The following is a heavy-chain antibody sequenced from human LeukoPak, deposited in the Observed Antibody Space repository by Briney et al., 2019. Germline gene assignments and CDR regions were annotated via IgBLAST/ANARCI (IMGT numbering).Heavy chain of an antibody. CDR1: GFTFSSYG. D-gene: IGHD6-6*01. CDR3: AKDRSSSEHFDY. J-gene: IGHJ4*02. Sequence: GGSLRLSCAASGFTFSSYGMHWVRQAPGKGLEWAAVISYDGSNKYYADSVKGRFTISRDNSKNTLYLQMNSLRAEDTAVYYCAKDRSSSEHFDYWGQGTLVTVSS. V-gene: IGHV3-30*18. CDR2: ISYDGSNK.